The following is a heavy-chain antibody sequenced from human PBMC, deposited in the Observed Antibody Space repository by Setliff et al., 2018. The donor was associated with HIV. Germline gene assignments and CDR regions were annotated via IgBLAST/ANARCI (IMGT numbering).Heavy chain of an antibody. CDR3: AHNHLAVAGSHYFDY. D-gene: IGHD6-19*01. CDR2: IYWDADK. Sequence: SGPTLVNPTQPLTLTCTFSGFSLSTNGVGVVWIRQPPGKALEWLALIYWDADKRYSPSLKNRLTITKDTSKIQVLLTMTNMDPLDTATYYCAHNHLAVAGSHYFDYWGQGTLVTVPS. CDR1: GFSLSTNGVG. V-gene: IGHV2-5*02. J-gene: IGHJ4*02.